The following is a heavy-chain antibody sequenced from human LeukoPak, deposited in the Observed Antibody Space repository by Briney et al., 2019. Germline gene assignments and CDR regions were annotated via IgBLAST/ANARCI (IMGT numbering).Heavy chain of an antibody. D-gene: IGHD5-12*01. CDR2: LYYSGST. V-gene: IGHV4-59*01. CDR1: GGSISNYY. CDR3: ARDRVGGYDYAYFDL. J-gene: IGHJ2*01. Sequence: KPSETLALTCTVSGGSISNYYWSWIRQPPGKGLEWIGYLYYSGSTNYNPSLKSRVTISIDTSKNQFSLKLSSVTAADTAVYYCARDRVGGYDYAYFDLWGRGTLVTVSS.